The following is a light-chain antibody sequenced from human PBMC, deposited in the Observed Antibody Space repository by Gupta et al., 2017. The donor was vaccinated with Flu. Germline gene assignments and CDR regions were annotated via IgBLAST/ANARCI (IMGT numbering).Light chain of an antibody. J-gene: IGKJ1*01. CDR2: TAS. Sequence: DIQMTQSPLSLSASVGDRVTITCRASQTVSSYLNWYQQKPGEAPKLLIYTASSLQSGVPSRFSGSGSGTDFTLTISSLQVEDFATYYCQQNYGNPRTFGPGTKVEIK. CDR3: QQNYGNPRT. CDR1: QTVSSY. V-gene: IGKV1-39*01.